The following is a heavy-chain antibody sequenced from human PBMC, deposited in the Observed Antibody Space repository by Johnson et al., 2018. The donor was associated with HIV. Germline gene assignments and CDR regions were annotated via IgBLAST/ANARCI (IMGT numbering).Heavy chain of an antibody. Sequence: VQLVESGGGLVQPGGSLRLSCAASGFTFSSYWMSWVRQAPGKGLEWVANIKQDGREKYYVDSVKGRFTISRDNAKNSLYLQMNRLRAEDTAVYYCAIASVTDDAFDIWGQGTMVTVAS. V-gene: IGHV3-7*01. CDR1: GFTFSSYW. D-gene: IGHD2-21*02. CDR2: IKQDGREK. CDR3: AIASVTDDAFDI. J-gene: IGHJ3*02.